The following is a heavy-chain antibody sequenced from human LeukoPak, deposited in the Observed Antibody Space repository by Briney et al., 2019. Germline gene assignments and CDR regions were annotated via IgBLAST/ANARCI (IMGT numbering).Heavy chain of an antibody. J-gene: IGHJ5*02. CDR2: IRYDGSNK. CDR1: GFTFSSYG. V-gene: IGHV3-30*02. Sequence: GGSLRLSCAASGFTFSSYGMHWVRQAPGKGLEWEAFIRYDGSNKYYADSVKGRFTISRDNSKNTLYLQMNSLRAEDTAVYYCAKDRRWLQRMPGLDWFDPWGQGTLVTVSS. D-gene: IGHD5-24*01. CDR3: AKDRRWLQRMPGLDWFDP.